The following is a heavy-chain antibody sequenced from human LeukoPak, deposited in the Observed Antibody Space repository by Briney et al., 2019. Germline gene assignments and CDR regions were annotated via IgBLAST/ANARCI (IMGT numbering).Heavy chain of an antibody. Sequence: GSLRLSCAASGFTFSSYAMSWVRQAPGKGLEWVSAISGSGGSTYYADSVKGRFTISRDNSKNTPYLQMNSLRAEDTAVYYCAKAPRAAAGTYNGMDVWGQGTTVTVSS. J-gene: IGHJ6*02. CDR2: ISGSGGST. CDR1: GFTFSSYA. CDR3: AKAPRAAAGTYNGMDV. V-gene: IGHV3-23*01. D-gene: IGHD6-13*01.